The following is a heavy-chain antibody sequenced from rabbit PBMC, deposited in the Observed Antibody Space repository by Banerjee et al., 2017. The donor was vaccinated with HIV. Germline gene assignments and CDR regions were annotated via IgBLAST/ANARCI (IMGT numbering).Heavy chain of an antibody. CDR1: GFSFSSSGN. J-gene: IGHJ3*01. CDR2: IYNDDGST. CDR3: ARGSGWTRLDL. V-gene: IGHV1S40*01. Sequence: QSLEESGGDLVKPGASLTLSCKASGFSFSSSGNIQWVRQAPGKGPEWIAWIYNDDGSTYYASWAKGRFTISKTSSTTVTLQMTSLTAADTATYFCARGSGWTRLDLWGQGTLVTVS. D-gene: IGHD4-1*01.